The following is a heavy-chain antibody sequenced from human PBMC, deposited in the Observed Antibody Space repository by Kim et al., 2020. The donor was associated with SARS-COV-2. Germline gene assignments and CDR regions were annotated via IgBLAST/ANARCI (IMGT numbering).Heavy chain of an antibody. CDR3: ARVKGYCSSTSCYVDY. CDR1: GFTFSSYS. Sequence: GGSLRLSCAASGFTFSSYSMNWVRQAPGKGLEWVSSISSSSSYIYYADSVKGRFTISRDNAKNSLYLQMNSLRAEDTAVYYCARVKGYCSSTSCYVDYWGQGTLVTVSS. D-gene: IGHD2-2*01. V-gene: IGHV3-21*01. CDR2: ISSSSSYI. J-gene: IGHJ4*02.